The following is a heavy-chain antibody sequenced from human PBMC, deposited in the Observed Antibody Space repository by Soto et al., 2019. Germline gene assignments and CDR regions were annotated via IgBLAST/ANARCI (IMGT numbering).Heavy chain of an antibody. CDR1: GFTFSSYG. J-gene: IGHJ6*02. D-gene: IGHD6-19*01. CDR3: VKDGSSGWPYFDDMDV. CDR2: ILYDGSKK. V-gene: IGHV3-30*18. Sequence: GGSLRLSCAASGFTFSSYGMHWVRQAPGKGLEWVAVILYDGSKKYYADSVKGRFTISRDNSKNTLSLQMSSLRAEDTALYYCVKDGSSGWPYFDDMDVWGQGTTVTVSS.